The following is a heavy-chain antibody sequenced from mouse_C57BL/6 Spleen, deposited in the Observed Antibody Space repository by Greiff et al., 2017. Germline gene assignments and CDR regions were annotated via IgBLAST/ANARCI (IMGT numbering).Heavy chain of an antibody. Sequence: EVQGVESGGGLVQPGGSLSLSCAASGFTFTDYYMSWVRQPPGKALEWLGFIRNKANGYTTEYSASVKGRFTISRDNSQSILYLQMNALRAEDSATYYCARPQLGLDAMDYWGQGTSVTVSS. J-gene: IGHJ4*01. V-gene: IGHV7-3*01. CDR1: GFTFTDYY. CDR2: IRNKANGYTT. D-gene: IGHD4-1*02. CDR3: ARPQLGLDAMDY.